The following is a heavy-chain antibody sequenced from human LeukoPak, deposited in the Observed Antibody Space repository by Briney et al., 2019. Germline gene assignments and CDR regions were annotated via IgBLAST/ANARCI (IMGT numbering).Heavy chain of an antibody. V-gene: IGHV3-21*06. CDR3: AREGVGAGNTEDY. J-gene: IGHJ4*02. D-gene: IGHD1-26*01. CDR2: ISSSGSYV. CDR1: GFTFSSYS. Sequence: GGSLRLSCAASGFTFSSYSMNWVRQAPGKGLEWVSSISSSGSYVYYTDSVKGRFTISRDNAHSSLYLQMDRLTAEDTAVYYCAREGVGAGNTEDYWGQGTLVTVSS.